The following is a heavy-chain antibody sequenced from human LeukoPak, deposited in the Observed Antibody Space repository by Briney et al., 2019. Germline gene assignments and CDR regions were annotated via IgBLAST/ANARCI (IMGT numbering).Heavy chain of an antibody. CDR1: GFTFSSYG. D-gene: IGHD3-22*01. Sequence: VGSLRLSCAASGFTFSSYGMHWVRQAPGKGLEWVAVIWYDGSNKYYADSVKGRFTISRDNSKNTLYLQMNSLRAEDTAVYYCARPALPMIVVDTDAFDIWGQGTMVTVSS. J-gene: IGHJ3*02. V-gene: IGHV3-33*01. CDR2: IWYDGSNK. CDR3: ARPALPMIVVDTDAFDI.